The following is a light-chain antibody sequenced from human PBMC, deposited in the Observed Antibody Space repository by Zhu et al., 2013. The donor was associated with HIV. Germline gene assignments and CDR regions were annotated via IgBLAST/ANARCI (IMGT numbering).Light chain of an antibody. CDR3: AVWDDGLNAYV. J-gene: IGLJ1*01. Sequence: QSVLTQPPSASGTPGQSVTIFCSGTTSNIGSNSVNWYRQLPQTAPKVLIYNNNQRPSGVPDRFSGSKSGTSASLAVSGLRSEDEADYYCAVWDDGLNAYVFGPGTKVTAL. V-gene: IGLV1-44*01. CDR1: TSNIGSNS. CDR2: NNN.